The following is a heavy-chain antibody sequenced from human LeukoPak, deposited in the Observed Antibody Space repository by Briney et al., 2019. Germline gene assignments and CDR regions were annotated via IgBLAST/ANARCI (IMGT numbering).Heavy chain of an antibody. D-gene: IGHD1/OR15-1a*01. J-gene: IGHJ5*02. CDR2: ISYDGSNK. CDR3: AKLNT. Sequence: GGSLRLSCAASGFIFSSYAMHWVRQAPAKGLEWVAVISYDGSNKYYAVSVKGRFTISRDNSKNTLYVQMNSLRAEDTAVYYCAKLNTWGQGTLVTVPS. CDR1: GFIFSSYA. V-gene: IGHV3-30*01.